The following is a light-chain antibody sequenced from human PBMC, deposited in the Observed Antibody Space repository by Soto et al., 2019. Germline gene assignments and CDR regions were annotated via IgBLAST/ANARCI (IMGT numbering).Light chain of an antibody. CDR2: EVS. Sequence: QSALTQPASVSGSPGQAITIPCTGASSDVGSSNLVSWYQQHPGKAPKLMIYEVSRRPSGISNRFSGSKSGNTASLTISGLQAEDEADYYCCSYAGSPTFVIFGGGTKLTVL. CDR1: SSDVGSSNL. V-gene: IGLV2-23*02. CDR3: CSYAGSPTFVI. J-gene: IGLJ2*01.